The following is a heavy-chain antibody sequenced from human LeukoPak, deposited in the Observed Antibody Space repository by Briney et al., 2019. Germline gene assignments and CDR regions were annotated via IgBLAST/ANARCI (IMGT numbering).Heavy chain of an antibody. Sequence: GGSLRLSCAASGFTFDDYAMHWVRQAPGKGLEWVSLISWDGGGTYYADSVKGRFTISRDNAKNSLYLQMNSLRAEDTAVYYCARGTMVRGVDLDYWGQGTLVTVSS. CDR3: ARGTMVRGVDLDY. D-gene: IGHD3-10*01. CDR1: GFTFDDYA. J-gene: IGHJ4*02. CDR2: ISWDGGGT. V-gene: IGHV3-43D*03.